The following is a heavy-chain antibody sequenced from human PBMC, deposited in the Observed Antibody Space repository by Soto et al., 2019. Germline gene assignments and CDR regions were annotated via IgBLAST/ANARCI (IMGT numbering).Heavy chain of an antibody. CDR1: GFTFSSYA. CDR2: ISYDGSNK. J-gene: IGHJ4*02. CDR3: ARGHQDTAMVTGYYFDY. Sequence: GGSLRLSCAASGFTFSSYAMHWVRQAPGKGLEWVAVISYDGSNKYYADSVKGRFTISRDNSKNTLYLQMNSLRAEDTAVYYCARGHQDTAMVTGYYFDYWGQGTLVTVSS. V-gene: IGHV3-30-3*01. D-gene: IGHD5-18*01.